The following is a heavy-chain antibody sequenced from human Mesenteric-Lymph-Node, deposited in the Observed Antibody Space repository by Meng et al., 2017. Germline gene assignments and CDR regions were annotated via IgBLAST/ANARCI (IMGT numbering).Heavy chain of an antibody. Sequence: GESLKISCAASGFTVSSNYMSWVRQAPGKGLEWVANIKQDGSEKYYVDSVKGRFTISRDNAKNSLYLQMNSLRAEDTAVYYCARDVLRYFNYWGQGTLVTVSS. CDR2: IKQDGSEK. CDR3: ARDVLRYFNY. CDR1: GFTVSSNY. V-gene: IGHV3-7*01. D-gene: IGHD3-9*01. J-gene: IGHJ4*02.